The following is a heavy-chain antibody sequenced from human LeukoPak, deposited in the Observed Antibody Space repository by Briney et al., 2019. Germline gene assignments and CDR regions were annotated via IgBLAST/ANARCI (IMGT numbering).Heavy chain of an antibody. V-gene: IGHV1-18*01. CDR1: GYTFTIYG. Sequence: ASVRVSCKASGYTFTIYGISWVRQAPGQGRGWMGWISAYNGNTNYAQKLQGRVTMTTDTSTSTAYMELRSLRSDDTAVYYCARLAGTNYYYYYMDVWGKGTTVTVSS. D-gene: IGHD6-13*01. J-gene: IGHJ6*03. CDR3: ARLAGTNYYYYYMDV. CDR2: ISAYNGNT.